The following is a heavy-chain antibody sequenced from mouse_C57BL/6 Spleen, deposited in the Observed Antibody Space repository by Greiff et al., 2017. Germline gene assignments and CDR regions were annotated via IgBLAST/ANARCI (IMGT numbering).Heavy chain of an antibody. CDR3: ANYGSSYAMDY. Sequence: EVKLVESGGGLVKPGGSLKLSCAASGFTFSDYGMHWVRQAPEKGLEWVAYISSGSSTIYYADTVKGRFTISRDNAKNTLFLQMTSLRSEDTAMYYCANYGSSYAMDYWGQGTSVTVSS. J-gene: IGHJ4*01. CDR2: ISSGSSTI. CDR1: GFTFSDYG. V-gene: IGHV5-17*01. D-gene: IGHD1-1*01.